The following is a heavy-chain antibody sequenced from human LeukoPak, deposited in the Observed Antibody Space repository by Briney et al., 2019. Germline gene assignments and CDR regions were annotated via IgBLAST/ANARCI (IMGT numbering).Heavy chain of an antibody. CDR1: GFTFSSYS. CDR2: ISSSSSYI. Sequence: GGSLRLSCAASGFTFSSYSMNWVRQAPGKGLEWVSSISSSSSYIYFADSVKGRFTISRDNAKNSLYLQMNSLRAEDTAVYYCARKGDSSSCFDYWGQGTLVTVSS. V-gene: IGHV3-21*01. D-gene: IGHD6-13*01. CDR3: ARKGDSSSCFDY. J-gene: IGHJ4*02.